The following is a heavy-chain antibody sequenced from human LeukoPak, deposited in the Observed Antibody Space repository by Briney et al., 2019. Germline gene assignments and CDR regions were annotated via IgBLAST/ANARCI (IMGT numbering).Heavy chain of an antibody. CDR1: GYSISSGYY. D-gene: IGHD6-19*01. CDR3: AIGPGYGSGWYLY. CDR2: IYHSGST. Sequence: TSETLSLTCAVSGYSISSGYYWGWIRQPPGKGLEWIGSIYHSGSTYYNPSLKSRVTISVDTSKNQFSLKLSSVTATDTAVYYCAIGPGYGSGWYLYWGQGTLVTVSS. J-gene: IGHJ4*02. V-gene: IGHV4-38-2*01.